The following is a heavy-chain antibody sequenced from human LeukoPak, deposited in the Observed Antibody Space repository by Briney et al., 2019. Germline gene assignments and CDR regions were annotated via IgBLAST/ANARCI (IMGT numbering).Heavy chain of an antibody. CDR1: GYTFTSYG. CDR3: ARTYSSSWYLYYYYYYYMDV. J-gene: IGHJ6*03. Sequence: ASVKVSCKASGYTFTSYGISWVRQAPGQGLEWMGWISAYNGNTNYAQKLQGRVTMTTDTSTSTAYMELRSLRSDDTAVYYRARTYSSSWYLYYYYYYYMDVWGKGTTVTVSS. V-gene: IGHV1-18*01. CDR2: ISAYNGNT. D-gene: IGHD6-13*01.